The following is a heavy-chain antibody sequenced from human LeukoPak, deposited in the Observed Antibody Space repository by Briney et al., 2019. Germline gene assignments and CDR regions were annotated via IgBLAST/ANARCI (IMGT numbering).Heavy chain of an antibody. CDR1: GGSISSGSYY. Sequence: PSQTLSLTCTVSGGSISSGSYYWSWIRQPAGKGLEWIGRIYTSGSTNYNPSLKSRVTISVDTSEDRFSLKLSSVTAADTAVYYCARFPYWGQGTLVTVSS. V-gene: IGHV4-61*02. J-gene: IGHJ4*02. CDR2: IYTSGST. CDR3: ARFPY.